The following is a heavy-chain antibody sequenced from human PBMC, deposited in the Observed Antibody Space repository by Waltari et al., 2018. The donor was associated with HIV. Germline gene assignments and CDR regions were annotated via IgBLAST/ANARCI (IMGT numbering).Heavy chain of an antibody. Sequence: QVQLVESGGGVVQPGRSLRLSCAASGFTFSSYAMHWVRQAPGKGLEWVAVISYEGSNKYYADSVKGRFTISRDNSKNTLYLQMNSLRAEDTAVYYCARGEIAVAGPNDYWGQGTLVTVSS. D-gene: IGHD6-19*01. V-gene: IGHV3-30-3*01. J-gene: IGHJ4*02. CDR1: GFTFSSYA. CDR2: ISYEGSNK. CDR3: ARGEIAVAGPNDY.